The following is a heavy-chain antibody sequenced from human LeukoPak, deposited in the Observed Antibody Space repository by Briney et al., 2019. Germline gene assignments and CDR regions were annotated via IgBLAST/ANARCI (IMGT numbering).Heavy chain of an antibody. CDR2: INPNSGGT. D-gene: IGHD6-13*01. V-gene: IGHV1-2*04. CDR1: GYTFTGYY. CDR3: ARDGGIAAAGYDY. Sequence: GASVKVSCKASGYTFTGYYMHWVRQAPGQGLEWMGWINPNSGGTNYAQKFQGWVTMTGDTSISTAYMELSRLRSDDTAVYYCARDGGIAAAGYDYWGQGTLVTVSS. J-gene: IGHJ4*02.